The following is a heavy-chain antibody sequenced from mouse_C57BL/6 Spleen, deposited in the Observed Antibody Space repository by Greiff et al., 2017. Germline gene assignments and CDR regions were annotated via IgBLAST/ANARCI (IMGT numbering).Heavy chain of an antibody. J-gene: IGHJ4*01. CDR1: GYTFTDYN. CDR3: ARGGVTTVVAPYAMDY. V-gene: IGHV1-18*01. D-gene: IGHD1-1*01. Sequence: VQLQQSGPELVKPGASVKIPCKASGYTFTDYNMDWVKQSHGKSLEWIGDINPNNGGTISNQKFKGKATLTVDKSSSTADMELRSLTSEDTAVYYCARGGVTTVVAPYAMDYWGQVTSVTVAS. CDR2: INPNNGGT.